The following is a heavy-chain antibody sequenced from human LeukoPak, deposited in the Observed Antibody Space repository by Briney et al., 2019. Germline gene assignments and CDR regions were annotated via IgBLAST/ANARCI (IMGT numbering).Heavy chain of an antibody. CDR1: GGSFSGYY. CDR2: INHSGST. J-gene: IGHJ5*02. CDR3: ARGVTVTTQNWFDP. D-gene: IGHD4-17*01. V-gene: IGHV4-34*01. Sequence: PSETLSLTCAVYGGSFSGYYWSWIRRPPGKGLEWIGEINHSGSTNYNPSLKSRVTISVDTSKNQFSLKLSSVTAADTAVYYCARGVTVTTQNWFDPWGQGTLVTVSS.